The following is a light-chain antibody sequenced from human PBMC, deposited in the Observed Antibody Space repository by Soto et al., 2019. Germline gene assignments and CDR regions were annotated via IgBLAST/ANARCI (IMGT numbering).Light chain of an antibody. Sequence: QLVLTQPPSASASLGASVKLTCTLSSGHNSYAIAWHQQQPEKGPRYLMKLNSDGSHSKGDGIPDGFSGSSSGAERYLTISRLQSVDEVDYYCQTWSTDIRVFSGGTKLTAL. CDR1: SGHNSYA. CDR3: QTWSTDIRV. CDR2: LNSDGSH. V-gene: IGLV4-69*01. J-gene: IGLJ3*02.